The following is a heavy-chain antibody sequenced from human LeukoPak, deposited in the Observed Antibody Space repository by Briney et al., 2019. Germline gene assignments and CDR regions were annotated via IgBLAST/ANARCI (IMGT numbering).Heavy chain of an antibody. D-gene: IGHD5-12*01. CDR3: AKGGYDFIEVGYFDS. J-gene: IGHJ4*02. CDR1: GFTFRNYA. Sequence: PGRSLRLSCADSGFTFRNYAMSWVRQSPGKGLEWVSTVIGSVVSTFYADSVKGRFTISRDNSKNTLYLQMNSLRADDTAVYYCAKGGYDFIEVGYFDSWGQGTLVTVSS. V-gene: IGHV3-23*01. CDR2: VIGSVVST.